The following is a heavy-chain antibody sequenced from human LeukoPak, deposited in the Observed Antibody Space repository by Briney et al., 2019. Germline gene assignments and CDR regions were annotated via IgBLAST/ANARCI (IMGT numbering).Heavy chain of an antibody. D-gene: IGHD3-22*01. Sequence: SEPLSLTCAVSGYSISSGYYWGWIRHPPGKGLEWIGSIYHSGSTYYNPSLKSRVTISVDTSKNQFSLKLSSVTAADTAVYYCATYSSGYNTFDYWGQGTLVTVSS. V-gene: IGHV4-38-2*01. CDR1: GYSISSGYY. CDR2: IYHSGST. CDR3: ATYSSGYNTFDY. J-gene: IGHJ4*02.